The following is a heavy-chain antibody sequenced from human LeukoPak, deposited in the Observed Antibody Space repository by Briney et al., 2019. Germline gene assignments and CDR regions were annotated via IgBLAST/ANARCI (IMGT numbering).Heavy chain of an antibody. CDR2: IYYSGST. V-gene: IGHV4-39*02. CDR1: GGSISSSSYY. D-gene: IGHD6-19*01. CDR3: ARDRYNSDWIFFDY. Sequence: SETLSLTCTVSGGSISSSSYYWGWIRQPPGKGLEWIGSIYYSGSTYYNPSLKSRVTISVDTSKNQFSLKLSSVTPEDTAVYYCARDRYNSDWIFFDYWGQGTPVTVSS. J-gene: IGHJ4*02.